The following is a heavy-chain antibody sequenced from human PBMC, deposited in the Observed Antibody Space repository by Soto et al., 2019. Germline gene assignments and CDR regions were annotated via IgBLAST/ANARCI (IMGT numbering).Heavy chain of an antibody. CDR3: ASRDPGTSVDY. V-gene: IGHV4-4*02. CDR2: IYRTGST. J-gene: IGHJ4*02. Sequence: SETPSLTCAVSGGSFTSNNWWTWVRQPPGQGLEWIGEIYRTGSTNYNPSLKSRVTISLDKSENQFSLKVTSLTAADTAVYYCASRDPGTSVDYWGQGTLVTVSS. D-gene: IGHD1-7*01. CDR1: GGSFTSNNW.